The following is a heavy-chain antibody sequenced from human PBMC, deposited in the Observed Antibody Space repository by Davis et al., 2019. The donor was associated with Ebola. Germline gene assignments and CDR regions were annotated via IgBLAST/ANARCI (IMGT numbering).Heavy chain of an antibody. D-gene: IGHD6-13*01. V-gene: IGHV4-59*08. CDR3: ARRGTSSWYAGWFDP. CDR2: IYYSGST. Sequence: SETLSLTCTVSGGSISSHYWSWIWQPPGKGLEWIGYIYYSGSTNYNPSLKSRVTISVDTSKNQFSLKLSSVTAADTAMYYCARRGTSSWYAGWFDPWGQGTLVTVSS. J-gene: IGHJ5*02. CDR1: GGSISSHY.